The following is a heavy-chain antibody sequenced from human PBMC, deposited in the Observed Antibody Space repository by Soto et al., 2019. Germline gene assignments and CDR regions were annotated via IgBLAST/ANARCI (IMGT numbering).Heavy chain of an antibody. CDR1: GFTFSSYS. D-gene: IGHD2-8*02. J-gene: IGHJ3*02. Sequence: KSGGSLRLSCAASGFTFSSYSMNWVRQAPGKGLEWVSSISSSSSYIYYADSVKGRFTISRDNAKNSLYLQMNSLRAEDTAVYYCARDPPNGLFATGGDIWGQGTMVTVSS. V-gene: IGHV3-21*01. CDR2: ISSSSSYI. CDR3: ARDPPNGLFATGGDI.